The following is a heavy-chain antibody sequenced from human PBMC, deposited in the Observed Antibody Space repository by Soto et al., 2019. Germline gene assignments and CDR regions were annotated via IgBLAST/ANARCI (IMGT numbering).Heavy chain of an antibody. Sequence: SGPTLVNPTQTLTLTCTFSGFSLSTSGVGVGWIRQPPGKALEWLALIYWDDDKRYSPSLKSRLTITKDTSKNQVVLTMTNMDPVDTATYYCAHSLIGYYYDSSGSNWFDPWGQGTPVTVSS. J-gene: IGHJ5*02. CDR2: IYWDDDK. CDR3: AHSLIGYYYDSSGSNWFDP. D-gene: IGHD3-22*01. CDR1: GFSLSTSGVG. V-gene: IGHV2-5*02.